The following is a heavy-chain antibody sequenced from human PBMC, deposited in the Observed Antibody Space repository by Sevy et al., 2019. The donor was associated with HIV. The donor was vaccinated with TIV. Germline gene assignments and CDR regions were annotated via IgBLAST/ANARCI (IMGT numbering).Heavy chain of an antibody. D-gene: IGHD6-19*01. CDR3: AKDSNSDSGQWLGMDV. CDR1: GFTFDDYA. Sequence: GGSLRLSCAASGFTFDDYAMHWVRQAPGKGLEWVSLISWDGGSTYYADSVKGRFTISRDNSKNSLYLQMNSLRAEDTALYYCAKDSNSDSGQWLGMDVWGKGTTVTVSS. J-gene: IGHJ6*03. CDR2: ISWDGGST. V-gene: IGHV3-43D*04.